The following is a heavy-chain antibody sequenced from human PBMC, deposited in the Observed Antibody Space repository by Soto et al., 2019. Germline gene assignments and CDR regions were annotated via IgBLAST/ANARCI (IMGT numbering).Heavy chain of an antibody. CDR2: IWEDGSNK. D-gene: IGHD6-19*01. J-gene: IGHJ4*02. CDR1: GFTFSSYG. Sequence: QVQLVESGGGVVQPGRSLRLSCAASGFTFSSYGMHWVRQAPGKGLEWVAVIWEDGSNKYYADSVKGGFTTSRDNSKNTLYLQMNGLRGEDTAVYCCARDCVGYGSGWYQRGGFDCWGQGTLVTVSS. CDR3: ARDCVGYGSGWYQRGGFDC. V-gene: IGHV3-33*01.